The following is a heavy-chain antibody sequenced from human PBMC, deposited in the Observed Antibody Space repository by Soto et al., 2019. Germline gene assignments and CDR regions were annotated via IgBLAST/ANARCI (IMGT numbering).Heavy chain of an antibody. J-gene: IGHJ2*01. CDR3: ARPLWRDDYNWGYFDL. D-gene: IGHD4-4*01. CDR1: GFTFSSYA. V-gene: IGHV3-30-3*01. CDR2: ISYDGSNK. Sequence: QVQLVESGGGVVQPGRSLRLSCAASGFTFSSYAMHWVRQAPGKGLEWVAVISYDGSNKYYADSVKGRFTISRDNSKNTLYLQMNSLIPEDTAVYYCARPLWRDDYNWGYFDLWGRGTLVTVSS.